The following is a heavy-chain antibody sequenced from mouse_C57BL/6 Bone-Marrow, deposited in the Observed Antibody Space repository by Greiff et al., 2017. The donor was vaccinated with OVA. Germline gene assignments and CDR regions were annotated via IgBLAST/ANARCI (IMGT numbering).Heavy chain of an antibody. D-gene: IGHD1-1*01. CDR3: ASVTTDDWYFDV. CDR2: IYPGGGCT. V-gene: IGHV1-63*01. Sequence: QVQLQQSGAELVRPGTSVKMSCKASGYTFTNYWLGWAKQRPGHGLEWIGDIYPGGGCTNYNEKFKGKATLTADKSSSTAYMQFSSLTSEVSAIYYGASVTTDDWYFDVWGTGTTVTVSS. J-gene: IGHJ1*03. CDR1: GYTFTNYW.